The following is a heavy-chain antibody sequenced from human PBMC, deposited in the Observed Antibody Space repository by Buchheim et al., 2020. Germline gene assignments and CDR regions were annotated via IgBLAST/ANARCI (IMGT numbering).Heavy chain of an antibody. V-gene: IGHV3-23*01. CDR2: ITISGST. J-gene: IGHJ4*02. CDR3: AKEVGVLAGRIDY. D-gene: IGHD6-19*01. Sequence: EVQLLESGGGLVQPGGSLRLSCAASGFTFSSYAMSWVRQAPGKGLEWVSTITISGSTYYADSVKGRFTISRDNSKNTLFLQMNSLRAEDTAVYYCAKEVGVLAGRIDYWGQGTL. CDR1: GFTFSSYA.